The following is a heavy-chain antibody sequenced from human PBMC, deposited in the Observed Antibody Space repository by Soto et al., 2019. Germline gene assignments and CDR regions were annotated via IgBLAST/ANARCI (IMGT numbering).Heavy chain of an antibody. V-gene: IGHV3-48*02. J-gene: IGHJ3*02. CDR1: GFIFSSYN. Sequence: GGSLRLSCAASGFIFSSYNLNWVRQAAGKGLEWVSYISSSGTTIYYSDSVKGRFTFSRDNGKNSLFLQMNSLREEDTAVYYCARDPGVCTPDSFAIWGQGTMVTVSS. D-gene: IGHD3-3*01. CDR3: ARDPGVCTPDSFAI. CDR2: ISSSGTTI.